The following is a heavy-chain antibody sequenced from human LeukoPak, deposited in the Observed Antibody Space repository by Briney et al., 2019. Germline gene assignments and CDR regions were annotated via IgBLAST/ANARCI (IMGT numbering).Heavy chain of an antibody. CDR2: IYHSGST. V-gene: IGHV4-38-2*02. D-gene: IGHD5/OR15-5a*01. Sequence: SETLSLTCTVSGYSISSGYYWGWIRQPPGKGLEWIGSIYHSGSTYYNPSLKSRVTISVDTSKNQFSLKLSSVTAADTAVYYCARASSDVLADYFDYWGQGTLVTVSS. J-gene: IGHJ4*02. CDR3: ARASSDVLADYFDY. CDR1: GYSISSGYY.